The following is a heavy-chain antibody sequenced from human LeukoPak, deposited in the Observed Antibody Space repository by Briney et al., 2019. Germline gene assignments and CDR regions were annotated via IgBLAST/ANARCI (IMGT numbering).Heavy chain of an antibody. CDR3: ARSNSGSYPHYYYYYMDV. CDR1: GGTFSSYA. CDR2: IIPIFGTA. Sequence: SVKVSCKASGGTFSSYAISWVRQAPGQGLEWMGGIIPIFGTANYAQKFQGRVTITTDESTSTAYMELSSLRSEDTAVYYCARSNSGSYPHYYYYYMDVWGKGTTVTVSS. V-gene: IGHV1-69*05. J-gene: IGHJ6*03. D-gene: IGHD1-26*01.